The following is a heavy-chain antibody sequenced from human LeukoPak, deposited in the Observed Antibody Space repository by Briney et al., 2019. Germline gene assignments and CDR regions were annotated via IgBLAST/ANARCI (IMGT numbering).Heavy chain of an antibody. Sequence: ASVKVSCKASGYTFTSYDINWVRQATGQGLEWMGWMNPNSGNTGYAQKFQGRGTITRNTSISTAYMELSSLRSEDTAVYYCASASYSGDYYYYYVDVWGKGTTVTVSS. J-gene: IGHJ6*03. D-gene: IGHD2-21*01. CDR2: MNPNSGNT. V-gene: IGHV1-8*03. CDR3: ASASYSGDYYYYYVDV. CDR1: GYTFTSYD.